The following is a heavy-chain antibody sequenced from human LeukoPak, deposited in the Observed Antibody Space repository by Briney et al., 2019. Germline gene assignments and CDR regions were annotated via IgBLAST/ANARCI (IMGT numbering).Heavy chain of an antibody. V-gene: IGHV1-69*05. CDR3: ARGGYGWNYEPPYMDV. J-gene: IGHJ6*03. CDR1: GGTFSSYA. CDR2: IIPIFGTT. D-gene: IGHD1-7*01. Sequence: ASVKVSCKASGGTFSSYAISWVRQAPGQGLAWMGGIIPIFGTTNYAQKFQGRVTITTDDSTSTAYMELSSLRSEDTAVYFCARGGYGWNYEPPYMDVWGKGTTVTVSS.